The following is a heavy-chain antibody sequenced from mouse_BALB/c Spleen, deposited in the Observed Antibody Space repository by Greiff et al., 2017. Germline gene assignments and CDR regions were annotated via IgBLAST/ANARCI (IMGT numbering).Heavy chain of an antibody. CDR3: AKSYDGYYPFAY. D-gene: IGHD2-3*01. V-gene: IGHV1-69*01. J-gene: IGHJ3*01. CDR1: GYTFTDYW. Sequence: QVQLQQPGAELVMPGASVKMSCKASGYTFTDYWMHWVKQRPGQGLEWIGAIDTSDSYTSYNQKFKGKATLTVDESSSTAYMQLSSLTSEDSAVYYCAKSYDGYYPFAYWGQGTLVTVSA. CDR2: IDTSDSYT.